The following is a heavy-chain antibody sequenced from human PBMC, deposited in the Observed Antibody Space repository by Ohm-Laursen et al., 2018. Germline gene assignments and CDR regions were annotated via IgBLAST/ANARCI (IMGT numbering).Heavy chain of an antibody. J-gene: IGHJ4*02. D-gene: IGHD2-21*02. Sequence: SLRLSCAASGFPFSAYSMNWVRQAPGKGLEWISYISNVVSVTWYADSVKGRFTVSRDNAKKSLFLQMNSLRVEDTAVYYCARPYCGGNCSDPIDSWGQGTLVTVSS. CDR2: ISNVVSVT. V-gene: IGHV3-48*04. CDR3: ARPYCGGNCSDPIDS. CDR1: GFPFSAYS.